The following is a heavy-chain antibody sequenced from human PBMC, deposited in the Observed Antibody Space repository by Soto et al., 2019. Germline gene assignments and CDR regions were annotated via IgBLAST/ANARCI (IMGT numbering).Heavy chain of an antibody. J-gene: IGHJ4*02. D-gene: IGHD3-9*01. CDR2: VYYIGST. Sequence: QLQLQESGPGLVKPSETLSLTCTVSGGSVSSSSYYWGWVRQPPGKWLEWIGSVYYIGSTYYNPSLESRVTISVDKSKNQFSLKLMSLSAADTAVYYCGRLEGLATISYYFDYWGQGALVTVSS. CDR3: GRLEGLATISYYFDY. CDR1: GGSVSSSSYY. V-gene: IGHV4-39*01.